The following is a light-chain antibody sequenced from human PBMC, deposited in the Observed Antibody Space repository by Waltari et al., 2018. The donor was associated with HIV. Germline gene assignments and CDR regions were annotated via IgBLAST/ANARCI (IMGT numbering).Light chain of an antibody. V-gene: IGLV2-14*01. CDR1: NSDVGGYNY. CDR3: DSYTPQSFHV. J-gene: IGLJ1*01. Sequence: QSALTQPASVSGSPGQSITIPCTGTNSDVGGYNYVSWYQQHPCKAPRLIIFEVTKRPPGISTRFSGSKSGNSASLTISGLQSEDEADYYCDSYTPQSFHVFGSGTRVTVL. CDR2: EVT.